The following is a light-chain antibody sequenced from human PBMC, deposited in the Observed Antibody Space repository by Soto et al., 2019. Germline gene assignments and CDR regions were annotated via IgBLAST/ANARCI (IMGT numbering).Light chain of an antibody. CDR3: CSYAGSYSWV. V-gene: IGLV2-11*01. Sequence: QSVLTQPRSVSGSPGQSVTISCTGTSSDVGGYNYVSRYQQHPGKVPKFMIYDVSKRPSGVPDRFSGSKSGNTASLTISGLQVEDEADYYCCSYAGSYSWVFGGGTKVTVL. CDR1: SSDVGGYNY. J-gene: IGLJ3*02. CDR2: DVS.